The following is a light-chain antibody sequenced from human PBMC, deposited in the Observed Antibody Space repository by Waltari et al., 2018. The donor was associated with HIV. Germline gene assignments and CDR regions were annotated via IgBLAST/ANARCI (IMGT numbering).Light chain of an antibody. CDR1: PLTRGS. V-gene: IGLV3-10*01. CDR2: EDT. J-gene: IGLJ1*01. Sequence: SFELTQPTSVSVSPGQTATIACSGNPLTRGSPYWYRQKSGQAPELVLYEDTKRPSVIPERFRGSRSATTATLTITGAQVEDEGDYYCYSADSSDSHRGVFGTGTAVYVL. CDR3: YSADSSDSHRGV.